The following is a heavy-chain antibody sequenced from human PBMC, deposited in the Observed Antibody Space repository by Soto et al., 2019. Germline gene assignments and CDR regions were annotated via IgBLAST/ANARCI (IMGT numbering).Heavy chain of an antibody. V-gene: IGHV3-33*01. Sequence: GGSLRLSCTSSGFTFVSYIMHWVRQAPGKGLEWVALIWYDGSKQYYVDSVKGRFTISRDNSKNTLSLQMNSLRVEDTAVYYCARGPTSIFVGVAVHYYFDYWGQGTLVTVSS. CDR2: IWYDGSKQ. D-gene: IGHD3-3*02. CDR3: ARGPTSIFVGVAVHYYFDY. J-gene: IGHJ4*01. CDR1: GFTFVSYI.